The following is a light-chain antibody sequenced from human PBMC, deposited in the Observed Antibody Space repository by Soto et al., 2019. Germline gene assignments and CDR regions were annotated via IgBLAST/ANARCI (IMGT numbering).Light chain of an antibody. J-gene: IGLJ2*01. CDR2: SNN. V-gene: IGLV1-40*01. CDR3: QSYDSSLRVV. Sequence: QPVLTQPPSVSGAPGQRVTISCTRSSSNIGSGYDVQWYQQLPGTAPKLLIFSNNNRPSGVPDRFSGSKSGTSASLAITGLQAEDEADYYCQSYDSSLRVVFGGGTKVTAL. CDR1: SSNIGSGYD.